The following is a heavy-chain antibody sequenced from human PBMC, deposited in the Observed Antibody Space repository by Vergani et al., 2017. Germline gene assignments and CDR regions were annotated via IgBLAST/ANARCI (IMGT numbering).Heavy chain of an antibody. CDR3: TTAAVRLGYGY. CDR2: MKSKTDGGTT. CDR1: GFTFSNAW. V-gene: IGHV3-15*01. J-gene: IGHJ4*02. Sequence: EVQLVESGGGLVKPGGSLRLSCAASGFTFSNAWMSWVRQAPGKGLDWVGRMKSKTDGGTTDYAAPVKGRFTISRDDSKNTLYLQRNSLKTEDTAVYYCTTAAVRLGYGYWGQGTLVTVSS. D-gene: IGHD3-16*01.